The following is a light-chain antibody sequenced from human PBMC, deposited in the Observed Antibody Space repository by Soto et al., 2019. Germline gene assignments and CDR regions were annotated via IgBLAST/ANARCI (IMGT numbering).Light chain of an antibody. V-gene: IGKV3-15*01. CDR1: LTVQSN. CDR3: QQYNNWPLT. CDR2: GAS. Sequence: ASLTVQSNGGLYQHKPGQAPRLLIYGASFRATGRPARFSGSGFGTEFTLTISSLQSEDFAVYYFQQYNNWPLTFGQGTKVDIK. J-gene: IGKJ1*01.